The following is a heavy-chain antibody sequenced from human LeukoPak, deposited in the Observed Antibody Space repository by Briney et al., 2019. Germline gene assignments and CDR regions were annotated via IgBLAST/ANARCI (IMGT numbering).Heavy chain of an antibody. D-gene: IGHD5-18*01. J-gene: IGHJ4*02. CDR2: ITPSGGST. V-gene: IGHV1-46*01. CDR1: GYTFTGYY. Sequence: ASVKVSCKASGYTFTGYYMHWVRQAPGQGLEWMGIITPSGGSTTYAQNFQGRLTMTRDTSTSTVYMEMSSLTSGDTAVYYCARVVGGYNYAPNIDYWGQGTLVTVSS. CDR3: ARVVGGYNYAPNIDY.